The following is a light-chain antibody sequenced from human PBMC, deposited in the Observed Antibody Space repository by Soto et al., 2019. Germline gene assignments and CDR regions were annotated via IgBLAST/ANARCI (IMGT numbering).Light chain of an antibody. J-gene: IGKJ1*01. Sequence: DFQVTQSPSSLSAPVGDRVTISCHASQDISTYLNWYHQKPGKAPKLLIYDASNLETGVPSRFSGSGSGTDFTFTISSLQPEDIGRYYCQQGWTFGQGTKVEIK. V-gene: IGKV1-33*01. CDR3: QQGWT. CDR2: DAS. CDR1: QDISTY.